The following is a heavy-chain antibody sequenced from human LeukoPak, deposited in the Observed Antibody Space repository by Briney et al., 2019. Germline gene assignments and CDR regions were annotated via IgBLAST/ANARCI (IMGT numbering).Heavy chain of an antibody. CDR1: GGSISSYY. Sequence: SETLSLTCTVSGGSISSYYWSWIRQPPGKGLEWIGYIYYSGSTNYNPSLKSRVTISVDTSKNQFSLKLSSVTAADTAVYYCARDVEEMATVAFDIWGQGTMVTVSS. CDR3: ARDVEEMATVAFDI. J-gene: IGHJ3*02. V-gene: IGHV4-59*01. CDR2: IYYSGST. D-gene: IGHD5-24*01.